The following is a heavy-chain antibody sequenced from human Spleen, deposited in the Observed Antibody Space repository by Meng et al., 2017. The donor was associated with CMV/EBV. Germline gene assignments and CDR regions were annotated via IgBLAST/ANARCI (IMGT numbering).Heavy chain of an antibody. CDR1: GGSISTYY. D-gene: IGHD3-10*01. Sequence: GSLRLSCSVSGGSISTYYWSWIRQPPGKGLEWIGYIYYTGSTHYNSALTSRVTISVDTSKNQFSLNLTSVTAADTALYYCARGTWFGEMDVWGQGTTVTVSS. CDR2: IYYTGST. J-gene: IGHJ6*02. V-gene: IGHV4-59*01. CDR3: ARGTWFGEMDV.